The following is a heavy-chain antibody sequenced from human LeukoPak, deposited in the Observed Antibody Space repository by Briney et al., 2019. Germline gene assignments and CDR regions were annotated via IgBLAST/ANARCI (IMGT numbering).Heavy chain of an antibody. CDR2: ISSSGSTI. V-gene: IGHV3-48*03. J-gene: IGHJ4*02. CDR1: GFTFSSYE. D-gene: IGHD3-10*01. CDR3: ARDTLGPYYYGSGSYP. Sequence: GGSLGLSCAASGFTFSSYEMNWVRQAPGKGLEWVSYISSSGSTIYYADSVKGRFTISRDNAKNSLYLQMNSLRAEDTAVYYCARDTLGPYYYGSGSYPWGQGTLVTVSS.